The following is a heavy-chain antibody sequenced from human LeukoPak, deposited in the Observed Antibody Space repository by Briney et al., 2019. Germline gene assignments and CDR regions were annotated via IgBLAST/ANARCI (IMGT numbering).Heavy chain of an antibody. V-gene: IGHV3-21*01. CDR2: ISSSGSYI. J-gene: IGHJ4*02. Sequence: GGSLRLSCAASGFTFSSYSMNWVRQAPGKGLEWVSSISSSGSYIYYADSVKGRFTISRDNAKNSLYLQMNSLRAEDTAVYYCARDMGYRPYFDYWGQGTLVTVSS. CDR1: GFTFSSYS. D-gene: IGHD3-16*02. CDR3: ARDMGYRPYFDY.